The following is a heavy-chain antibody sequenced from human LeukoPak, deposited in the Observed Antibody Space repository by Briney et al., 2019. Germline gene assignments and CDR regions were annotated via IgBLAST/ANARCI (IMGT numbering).Heavy chain of an antibody. CDR2: IYYSGST. D-gene: IGHD3-9*01. CDR3: ARGDLGTIFGKGAFDI. J-gene: IGHJ3*02. CDR1: GGSISSGGYY. V-gene: IGHV4-30-4*08. Sequence: ASQTLSLTCTVSGGSISSGGYYWSWIRQPPGKGLEWIGYIYYSGSTYYNPSLKSRVTISVDTSKNQFSLKLSSVTAADTAVYYCARGDLGTIFGKGAFDIWGQGTMVTVSS.